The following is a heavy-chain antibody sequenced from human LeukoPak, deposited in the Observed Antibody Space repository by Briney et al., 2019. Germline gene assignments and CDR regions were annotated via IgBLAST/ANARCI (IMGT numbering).Heavy chain of an antibody. Sequence: EASVKVSCKASGYTFTSYYMHWVRQAPGQGLEWMGWLDPNSGGTKYAQKFQGRVILTRDTSISTAYMELSSLTSDDTAVYYCARVRHCTGGSCYSCDYWGQGTLVTVSS. CDR3: ARVRHCTGGSCYSCDY. CDR2: LDPNSGGT. D-gene: IGHD2-15*01. CDR1: GYTFTSYY. V-gene: IGHV1-2*02. J-gene: IGHJ4*02.